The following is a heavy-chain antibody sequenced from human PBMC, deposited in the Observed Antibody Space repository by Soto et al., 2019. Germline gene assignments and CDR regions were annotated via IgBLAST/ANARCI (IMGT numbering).Heavy chain of an antibody. V-gene: IGHV3-23*01. CDR1: GFTFSSYA. Sequence: PGGSLRLSCAASGFTFSSYAMSWVRQAPGKGLEWVSAISGSGGSTYYADSVKGRFTISRDNSKNTLYLQMNSLRAEDTAVYYCAKMGRITMIVVVRNWFDPWGQGTLVTVS. CDR3: AKMGRITMIVVVRNWFDP. CDR2: ISGSGGST. J-gene: IGHJ5*02. D-gene: IGHD3-22*01.